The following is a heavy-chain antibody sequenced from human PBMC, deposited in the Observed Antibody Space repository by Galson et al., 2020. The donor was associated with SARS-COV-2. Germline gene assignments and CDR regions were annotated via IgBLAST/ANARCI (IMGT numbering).Heavy chain of an antibody. J-gene: IGHJ6*02. D-gene: IGHD2-2*01. CDR3: AAGIVIVPAARYGLDV. V-gene: IGHV3-30*04. CDR2: ISYDGSEK. CDR1: GFTFSSYA. Sequence: TGGSLRLSCAASGFTFSSYAMHWVRQAPGKGLEWVALISYDGSEKYYADSVKGRFTISRDNSKDTLFLQMNSLRGEDTAVYYCAAGIVIVPAARYGLDVWGQGTTVTVSS.